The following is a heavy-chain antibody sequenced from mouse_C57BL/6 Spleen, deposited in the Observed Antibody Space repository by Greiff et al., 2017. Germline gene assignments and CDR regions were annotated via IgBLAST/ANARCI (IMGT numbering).Heavy chain of an antibody. J-gene: IGHJ2*01. CDR2: IDPSDSYT. CDR1: GYTFTSYW. V-gene: IGHV1-69*01. Sequence: VQLQQPGAELVMPGASVKLSCKASGYTFTSYWMHWVKQRPGQGLEWIGEIDPSDSYTNYNQKFKGKSTLTVDKYSSTAYMQLSSLTSEDSAVYYCARHDDFDYWGQGTTLTVSS. D-gene: IGHD2-3*01. CDR3: ARHDDFDY.